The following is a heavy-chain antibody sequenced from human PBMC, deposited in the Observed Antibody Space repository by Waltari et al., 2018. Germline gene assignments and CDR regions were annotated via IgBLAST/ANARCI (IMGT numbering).Heavy chain of an antibody. Sequence: QVQLVQSEAEVKKPGASVKVSCKASGYTFTTYGISWVRQAPGQGLEWMGWISGLKGNTNYAQKFQGRGTMTTDTSTNTAYMDLRSLGSDDTAVYYCARGGGYKDYWGQGTLVTVSS. CDR3: ARGGGYKDY. J-gene: IGHJ4*02. CDR2: ISGLKGNT. V-gene: IGHV1-18*01. CDR1: GYTFTTYG. D-gene: IGHD5-12*01.